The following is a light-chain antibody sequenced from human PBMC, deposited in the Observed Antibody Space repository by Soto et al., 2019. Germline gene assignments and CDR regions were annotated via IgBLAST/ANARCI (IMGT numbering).Light chain of an antibody. V-gene: IGKV1-9*01. CDR1: QDITNS. CDR2: TAS. J-gene: IGKJ5*01. Sequence: DIQLTQSPSFLSASVGDRVTITCRASQDITNSLAWYHQKPGKTPKCLISTASTLQSGVPSRFSGTGSGTEFTLTISGLQPEDVATYYCQQFNSYPITFGQGTRLEI. CDR3: QQFNSYPIT.